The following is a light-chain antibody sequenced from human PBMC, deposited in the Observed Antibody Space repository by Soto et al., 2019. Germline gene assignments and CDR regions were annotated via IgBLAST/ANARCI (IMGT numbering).Light chain of an antibody. V-gene: IGLV2-14*03. CDR3: SSCTSSCTLVV. J-gene: IGLJ2*01. CDR2: DVS. CDR1: SSDVGAYNY. Sequence: QSALTQPASVSGSHGQSITISCTGTSSDVGAYNYVSWYQQHPGKAPKLIIYDVSNRPSGVSNRFSGSKSDNTASLTISGLQAEDEAAYYCSSCTSSCTLVVFGGGTKLTVL.